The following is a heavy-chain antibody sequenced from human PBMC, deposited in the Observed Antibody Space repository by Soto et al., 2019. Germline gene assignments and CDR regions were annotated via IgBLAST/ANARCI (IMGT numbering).Heavy chain of an antibody. Sequence: PGESLKISCTGVGYSFTSYWIGWVRQMPGKGLEWMGIIYPGDSDTRYSPSFQGQVTISVDKSITTAYLQWNSLKASDTAMYYCARGYCTSTICDPWFDPWGQGTLVTVPS. CDR1: GYSFTSYW. D-gene: IGHD2-2*01. J-gene: IGHJ5*02. V-gene: IGHV5-51*01. CDR3: ARGYCTSTICDPWFDP. CDR2: IYPGDSDT.